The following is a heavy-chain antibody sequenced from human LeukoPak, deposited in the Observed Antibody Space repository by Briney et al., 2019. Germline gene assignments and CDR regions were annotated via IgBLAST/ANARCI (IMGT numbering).Heavy chain of an antibody. CDR2: LKHRGGP. J-gene: IGHJ4*02. Sequence: SVAPCVACEGLGGPFSGADWGRIHEPPAGVRDWMGALKHRGGPTSNPSLKKRVTISVDMSENQFSLKLSSVSAADTAVYYCARGPHITIFGVVIPFDYWGQGTLVTVSS. D-gene: IGHD3-3*01. V-gene: IGHV4-34*01. CDR1: GGPFSGAD. CDR3: ARGPHITIFGVVIPFDY.